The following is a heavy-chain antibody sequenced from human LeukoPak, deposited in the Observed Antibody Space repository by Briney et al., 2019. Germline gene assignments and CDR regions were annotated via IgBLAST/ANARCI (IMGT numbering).Heavy chain of an antibody. J-gene: IGHJ4*02. Sequence: GGSLRLSCEASGFTFRNYGMHWVRQAPGKGLEWVAVVSSDGGTKYYADSVKGRFTISRDNSKNTLYLQMNSLRAEDTAVYYCAKVLGYCGGDCYYGPDYWGQGTLVTVSS. CDR1: GFTFRNYG. V-gene: IGHV3-30*18. CDR2: VSSDGGTK. D-gene: IGHD2-21*02. CDR3: AKVLGYCGGDCYYGPDY.